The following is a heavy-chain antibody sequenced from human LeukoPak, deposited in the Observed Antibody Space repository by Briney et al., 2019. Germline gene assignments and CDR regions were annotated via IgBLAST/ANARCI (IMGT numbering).Heavy chain of an antibody. CDR1: GFTFISYT. CDR2: ISGSCDRT. J-gene: IGHJ4*02. CDR3: VKDRIGEEDSYYFDY. Sequence: PGGSLRLSCAALGFTFISYTICWVRQAQRQGLERDSGISGSCDRTYYADSVKGQFTIARDNSKRTLYLQMNSLRAEDTAVYYCVKDRIGEEDSYYFDYWGQGTLVTVSS. V-gene: IGHV3-23*01. D-gene: IGHD3/OR15-3a*01.